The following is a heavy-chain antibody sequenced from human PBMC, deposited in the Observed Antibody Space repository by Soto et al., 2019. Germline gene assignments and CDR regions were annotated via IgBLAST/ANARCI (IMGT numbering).Heavy chain of an antibody. J-gene: IGHJ6*02. CDR2: INAGGNT. V-gene: IGHV3-66*01. Sequence: PGGSLRLSCGASGFTFSRYWMNWVRQAPGKGLEWVSTINAGGNTFYADSVKGRFTISRDDSTNTLSLQMNSLRVEDTAMFYCVRENYYYGMDVWGQGTAVTVS. CDR1: GFTFSRYW. CDR3: VRENYYYGMDV.